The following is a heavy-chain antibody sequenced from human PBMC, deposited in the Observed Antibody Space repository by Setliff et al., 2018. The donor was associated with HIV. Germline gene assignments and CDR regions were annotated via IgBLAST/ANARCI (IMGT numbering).Heavy chain of an antibody. V-gene: IGHV3-33*06. CDR2: IWYDGSNK. J-gene: IGHJ4*02. Sequence: PGGSLRLSCAASGFTFSNYGMHWVRQAPGKGLEWVAVIWYDGSNKDYADSVKGRFTISRDNSKNTLYLQMNSLRAEDTAVYYCAKAPGLNRSWAIDYWGQGTLVTVSS. CDR3: AKAPGLNRSWAIDY. D-gene: IGHD6-13*01. CDR1: GFTFSNYG.